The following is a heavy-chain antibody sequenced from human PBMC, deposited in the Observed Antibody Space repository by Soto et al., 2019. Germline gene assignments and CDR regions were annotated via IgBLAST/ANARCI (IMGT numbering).Heavy chain of an antibody. CDR2: ISAHNGDT. CDR3: ARSSGTYPPSRYYYGLDV. Sequence: ASVKVSCKASGYTFTSYGCIWVRQAPGQGLEWMGWISAHNGDTIYAQKFQDRITMTTDTSTNTDYLELRSLKSGDTAVFYCARSSGTYPPSRYYYGLDVWGQGTTVTVSS. CDR1: GYTFTSYG. V-gene: IGHV1-18*01. D-gene: IGHD1-26*01. J-gene: IGHJ6*02.